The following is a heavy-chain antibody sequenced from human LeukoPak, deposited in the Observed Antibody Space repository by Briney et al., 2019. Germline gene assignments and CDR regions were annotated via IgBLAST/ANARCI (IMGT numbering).Heavy chain of an antibody. Sequence: GRSLRLSCAASGFTFSSYGMHWVRQAPGKGLEWVAVMWYDGSNKYYADSVKGRFTISRDNSKNTVYLQMNSLRAEDTAVYYCARKSSSWIGMDVWGQGTTVTVSS. D-gene: IGHD6-13*01. V-gene: IGHV3-33*01. J-gene: IGHJ6*02. CDR1: GFTFSSYG. CDR2: MWYDGSNK. CDR3: ARKSSSWIGMDV.